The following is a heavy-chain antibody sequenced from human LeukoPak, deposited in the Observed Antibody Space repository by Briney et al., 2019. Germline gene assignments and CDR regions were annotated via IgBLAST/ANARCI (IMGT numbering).Heavy chain of an antibody. D-gene: IGHD1-26*01. CDR2: ISSSGSTI. CDR1: GFTFISYE. CDR3: ARGSYRPDY. Sequence: TGGSLRLSCAASGFTFISYEMNWVREAPGEGLEWVSYISSSGSTIYDADSVKGRLTDSRDNAENSLYLQMNSLRAEDTAVYYCARGSYRPDYWGQGTLVTVSS. V-gene: IGHV3-48*03. J-gene: IGHJ4*02.